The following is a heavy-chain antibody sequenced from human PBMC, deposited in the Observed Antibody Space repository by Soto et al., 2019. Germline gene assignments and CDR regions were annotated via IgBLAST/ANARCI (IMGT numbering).Heavy chain of an antibody. J-gene: IGHJ6*02. D-gene: IGHD2-21*01. CDR2: IDPSDSYT. V-gene: IGHV5-10-1*01. CDR3: ARRASVSSYSYYGMDV. CDR1: GYSFTSYW. Sequence: PGESLKISCKGSGYSFTSYWISWVRQMPGKGLEWMGRIDPSDSYTNYSPSFQGHVTISADKSISTAYLQWSSLKASDTAMYYCARRASVSSYSYYGMDVWGQGTTVTVSS.